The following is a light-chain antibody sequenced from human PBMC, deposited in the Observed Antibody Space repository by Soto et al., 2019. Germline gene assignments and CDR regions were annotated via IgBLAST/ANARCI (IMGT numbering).Light chain of an antibody. CDR3: AAWDDGPNGRV. V-gene: IGLV1-44*01. Sequence: QSVLTQPPSASGTPGQRVTISCSGSSSNIGSNTVDCYQQLPGTAPTLLIYSDNHRPSGVPARFSGSKSGTSASLAISGLQAEDEADYYCAAWDDGPNGRVFGGGTKVTVL. J-gene: IGLJ2*01. CDR1: SSNIGSNT. CDR2: SDN.